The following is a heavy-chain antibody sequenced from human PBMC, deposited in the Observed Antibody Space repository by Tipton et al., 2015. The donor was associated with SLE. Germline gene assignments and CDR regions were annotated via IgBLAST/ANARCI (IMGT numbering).Heavy chain of an antibody. D-gene: IGHD5-12*01. Sequence: SWIRQPPGKGLEWMGRIDPSDSYTDYSPSFQGQVTISADKSISTACLQWSSLKASDTAMYYCARRNSGYDREDWYFDLWGRGTLVTVSS. J-gene: IGHJ2*01. CDR2: IDPSDSYT. V-gene: IGHV5-10-1*04. CDR3: ARRNSGYDREDWYFDL.